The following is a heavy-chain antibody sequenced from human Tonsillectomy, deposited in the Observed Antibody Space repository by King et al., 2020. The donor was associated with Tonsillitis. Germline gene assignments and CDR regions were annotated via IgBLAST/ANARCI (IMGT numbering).Heavy chain of an antibody. Sequence: QLQESGPGLVKPSETLSLTCTVSGGSISSNSYYWGWIRQPPGKGLEWIGSIYYSGSTYYNPSLKSRVTISVDTSKNQFSLKLSSVTAAATAVYYCARSRIMVRGVSYFDYWGQGTLVTVSS. CDR3: ARSRIMVRGVSYFDY. CDR1: GGSISSNSYY. CDR2: IYYSGST. J-gene: IGHJ4*02. V-gene: IGHV4-39*07. D-gene: IGHD3-10*01.